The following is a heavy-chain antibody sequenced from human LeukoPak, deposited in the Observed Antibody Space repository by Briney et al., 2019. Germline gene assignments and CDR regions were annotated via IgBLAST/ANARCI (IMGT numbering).Heavy chain of an antibody. CDR2: ISGDGGST. CDR3: ARGPTLFDY. Sequence: PGGSLRLSCAASGFTFSSYWMYWVRQAPGKGLVWVSRISGDGGSTTYADSVKGRFTIARDNAKNTLYLQMNSLRAEDTAVYYCARGPTLFDYWGQGTLVTVSS. D-gene: IGHD1-26*01. CDR1: GFTFSSYW. J-gene: IGHJ4*02. V-gene: IGHV3-74*01.